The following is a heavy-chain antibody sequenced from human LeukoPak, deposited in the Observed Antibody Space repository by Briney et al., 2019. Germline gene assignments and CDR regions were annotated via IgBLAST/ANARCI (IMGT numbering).Heavy chain of an antibody. V-gene: IGHV1-8*01. D-gene: IGHD3-10*01. CDR3: VRDGEGVAISVNYWFDP. CDR2: MNPNNGNT. J-gene: IGHJ5*02. Sequence: ASVKVSCTASGFRFTIYDINWVRQASGQGFEWMGWMNPNNGNTGYAQKFQGRVTMTRDTSISTAYMELRDLTSEDTAVYYCVRDGEGVAISVNYWFDPWGQGTLVTVSS. CDR1: GFRFTIYD.